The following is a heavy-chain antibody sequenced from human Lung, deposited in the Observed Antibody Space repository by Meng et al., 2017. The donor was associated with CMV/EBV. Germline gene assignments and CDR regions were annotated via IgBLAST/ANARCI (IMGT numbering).Heavy chain of an antibody. D-gene: IGHD1/OR15-1a*01. J-gene: IGHJ4*02. CDR3: ARNKEPFDY. CDR2: ISATGDNT. Sequence: EVQLLESGGDLVQPGGSLRLSCAASGSTFASYAMSWVRQAPGKGLEWVSGISATGDNTFYTDSVKGRFTISRDNTKNTLYLQMNSLRVEDTAVYYCARNKEPFDYWGQGALVTVSS. CDR1: GSTFASYA. V-gene: IGHV3-23*01.